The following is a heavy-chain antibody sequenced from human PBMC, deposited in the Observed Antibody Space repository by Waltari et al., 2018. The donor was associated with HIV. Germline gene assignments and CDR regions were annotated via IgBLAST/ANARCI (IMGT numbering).Heavy chain of an antibody. V-gene: IGHV4-61*01. Sequence: QVHMQESGPGLVKPSETLSLICTVSGGSVSSGNYYWSWIRQPPGKGLEWIGNVHYRGSSNYNPSLKSRVTISMDTSKKEFSLKLNSVTAADTAVYFCASARIWLSSGWQVGYFQDWGQGSLVAVSS. J-gene: IGHJ1*01. D-gene: IGHD6-19*01. CDR3: ASARIWLSSGWQVGYFQD. CDR1: GGSVSSGNYY. CDR2: VHYRGSS.